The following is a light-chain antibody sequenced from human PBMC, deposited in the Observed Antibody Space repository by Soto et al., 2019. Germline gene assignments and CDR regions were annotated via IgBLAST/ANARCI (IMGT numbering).Light chain of an antibody. CDR1: QSISRW. CDR2: DAA. CDR3: QQYLTYSPT. Sequence: DIQMTQSPSTLSASVGDRVTITCRASQSISRWLACYQQKPGKAPKFLIYDAANLGGGVPSRFSGSGSGAEFTLTISILQPADCANYYCQQYLTYSPTFGQGTRVELK. V-gene: IGKV1-5*01. J-gene: IGKJ1*01.